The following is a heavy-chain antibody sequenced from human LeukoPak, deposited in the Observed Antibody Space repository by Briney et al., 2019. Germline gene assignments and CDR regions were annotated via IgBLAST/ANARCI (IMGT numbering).Heavy chain of an antibody. CDR3: ARDVAYSSSWDWFDP. D-gene: IGHD6-13*01. CDR2: IYHSGST. Sequence: PSETLSLTCTVSGGSISSGGYYWSWIRQPPGKGLEWIGYIYHSGSTYYNPSLKSRVTISVDTSKNQFSLKLSSVTAADTAVYYCARDVAYSSSWDWFDPWGQGTLVTVSS. J-gene: IGHJ5*02. V-gene: IGHV4-30-2*01. CDR1: GGSISSGGYY.